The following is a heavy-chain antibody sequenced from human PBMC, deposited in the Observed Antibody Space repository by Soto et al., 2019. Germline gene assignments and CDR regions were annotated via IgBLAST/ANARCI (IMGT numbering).Heavy chain of an antibody. CDR3: ARVVAVPGDVVDI. D-gene: IGHD2-15*01. J-gene: IGHJ3*02. CDR1: GFSFSFYY. Sequence: QVQLVESGGGLVKPGGSLRLSCAASGFSFSFYYMTWFRQAPGKGLEWISYISSSGTTIYYAASVRGRFTISRDNAKNSLLLQMNSLRAEDTAMYYCARVVAVPGDVVDIWGQGTMVTVSS. V-gene: IGHV3-11*01. CDR2: ISSSGTTI.